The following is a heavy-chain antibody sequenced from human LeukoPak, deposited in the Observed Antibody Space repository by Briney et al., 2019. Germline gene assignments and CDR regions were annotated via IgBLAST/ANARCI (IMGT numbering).Heavy chain of an antibody. Sequence: GGSLRLSCAASGFTVSSNYMSWVRQAPGKGLEWVSVIYSGGSTYYADSVKGRFTISRDNSKNTLYLQMNSLRAEDTAVYYCARDHYYDSSGHPWGQGTLVTVSS. V-gene: IGHV3-66*01. J-gene: IGHJ5*02. D-gene: IGHD3-22*01. CDR3: ARDHYYDSSGHP. CDR2: IYSGGST. CDR1: GFTVSSNY.